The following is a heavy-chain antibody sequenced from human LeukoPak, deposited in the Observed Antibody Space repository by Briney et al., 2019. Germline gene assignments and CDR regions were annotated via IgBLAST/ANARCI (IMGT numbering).Heavy chain of an antibody. CDR3: ARDSGIAVAAHYYYYGMDV. V-gene: IGHV6-1*01. Sequence: SQTLSLTCAISGDSVSSNSAAWNWIRQSPSRGLEWLGRTYYRSKWYNDYAVSVKSRITINPDTSKNQFSLQLNSVTPEDTAVYYCARDSGIAVAAHYYYYGMDVWGQGNTVTVSS. CDR1: GDSVSSNSAA. CDR2: TYYRSKWYN. J-gene: IGHJ6*02. D-gene: IGHD6-19*01.